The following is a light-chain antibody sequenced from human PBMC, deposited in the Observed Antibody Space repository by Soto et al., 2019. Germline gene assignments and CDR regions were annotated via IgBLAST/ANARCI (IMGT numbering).Light chain of an antibody. Sequence: QTVVTQEPSFSVSPGGTVTLTCGLSSGSVSSTFYPSWYQQIPGQAPRTLIYNTYTRSSGVPDRFSGSILGNKAALTITGAQADDEGDYYCVLYVAGGTGAFGGGTKLTVL. J-gene: IGLJ2*01. CDR1: SGSVSSTFY. V-gene: IGLV8-61*01. CDR2: NTY. CDR3: VLYVAGGTGA.